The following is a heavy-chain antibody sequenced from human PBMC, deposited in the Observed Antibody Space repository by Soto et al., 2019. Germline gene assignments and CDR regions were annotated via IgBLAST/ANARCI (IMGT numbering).Heavy chain of an antibody. D-gene: IGHD6-13*01. CDR2: PYYSGST. CDR1: GGSMIAYY. CDR3: ARVRGTAGKRYFDY. Sequence: PSETLSLTCTVSGGSMIAYYWNWIRQPPGKGLPWIGYPYYSGSTTYNPSLNSRVTISVDSSKNQFSLKLDSVTPADTAVYYCARVRGTAGKRYFDYWGPGTLVTVSS. J-gene: IGHJ4*02. V-gene: IGHV4-59*01.